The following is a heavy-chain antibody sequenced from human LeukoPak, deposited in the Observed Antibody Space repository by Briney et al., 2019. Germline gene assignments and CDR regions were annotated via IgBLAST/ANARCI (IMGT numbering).Heavy chain of an antibody. D-gene: IGHD6-6*01. CDR1: GFTFTNAW. Sequence: PGGSLRLSCAASGFTFTNAWMNWVRQAPGKGLEWVSAISGSGGSTYYADSVKGRFTISRDNSKNTLYLQMNSLRAEDTAVYYCAKDRPLGGYYYYGMDVWGQGTTVTVSS. CDR3: AKDRPLGGYYYYGMDV. CDR2: ISGSGGST. V-gene: IGHV3-23*01. J-gene: IGHJ6*02.